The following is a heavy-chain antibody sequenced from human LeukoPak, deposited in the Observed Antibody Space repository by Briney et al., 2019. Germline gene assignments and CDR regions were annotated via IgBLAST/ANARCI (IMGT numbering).Heavy chain of an antibody. Sequence: SETLSLTCTVSGGSISSGSYYWSWIRQPAGKGLEWIGRIYTSGSTNYNPSLKSRVTISVDTSKNQFCLKLSSVTAADTAVYYCARGTYEWSGTKYYFDYWGQGTLVTVSS. CDR1: GGSISSGSYY. CDR3: ARGTYEWSGTKYYFDY. D-gene: IGHD3-3*01. V-gene: IGHV4-61*02. CDR2: IYTSGST. J-gene: IGHJ4*02.